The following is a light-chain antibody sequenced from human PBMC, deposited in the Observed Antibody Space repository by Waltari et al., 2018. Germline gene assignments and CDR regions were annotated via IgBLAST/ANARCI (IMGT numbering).Light chain of an antibody. CDR2: GAS. J-gene: IGKJ4*01. CDR3: QQYIKWPLT. CDR1: QSVSNN. Sequence: EIVMTQSPATLSVSPGERATLSCRASQSVSNNLAWYQQKPGQAPRLLMYGASNRATAIPARSSGSGSGTDFTLTISSLQSEDFAVYYCQQYIKWPLTFGGGTKVEIK. V-gene: IGKV3-15*01.